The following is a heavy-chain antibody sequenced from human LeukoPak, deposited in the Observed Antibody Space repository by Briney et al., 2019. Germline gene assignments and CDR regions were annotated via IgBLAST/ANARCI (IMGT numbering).Heavy chain of an antibody. CDR3: ARDAQRGFDYSNSLKY. J-gene: IGHJ4*02. D-gene: IGHD4-11*01. CDR2: IWSNGNNK. V-gene: IGHV3-33*01. CDR1: GFLVSSCG. Sequence: GGSLRLSRAASGFLVSSCGMHWVRQAPGKGLEWVGVIWSNGNNKYYADSVKGRFTISRDNSKNTLYLQMDSLRAEDTAVYFCARDAQRGFDYSNSLKYWGQGTPVTVST.